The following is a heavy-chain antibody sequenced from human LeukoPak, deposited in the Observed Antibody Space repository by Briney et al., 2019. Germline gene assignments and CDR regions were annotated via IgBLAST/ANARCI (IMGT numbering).Heavy chain of an antibody. CDR3: ARDFDY. J-gene: IGHJ4*02. CDR2: TWYEGSNK. V-gene: IGHV3-33*01. Sequence: PGRSLRLSCAASGFTFSSYGMHWVRQAPGKGLEWVAVTWYEGSNKYYADSVKGRFTISRDNSKNTLYLQMNSLRGEDTAVYFCARDFDYWGQGTLVTVSS. CDR1: GFTFSSYG.